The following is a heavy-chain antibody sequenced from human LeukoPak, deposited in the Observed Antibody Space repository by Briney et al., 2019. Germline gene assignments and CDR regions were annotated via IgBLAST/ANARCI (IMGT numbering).Heavy chain of an antibody. CDR3: ARGFKGYYDSSGYFFDY. CDR1: GFTFSSYS. Sequence: GGSLRLSCAASGFTFSSYSMNWVRQAPGKGLEWVSYISSSSSTIYYADSVKGRFTISRDNAKNSLYLQMNSLRAGDTAVYYCARGFKGYYDSSGYFFDYWGQGTLVTVSS. D-gene: IGHD3-22*01. V-gene: IGHV3-48*01. J-gene: IGHJ4*02. CDR2: ISSSSSTI.